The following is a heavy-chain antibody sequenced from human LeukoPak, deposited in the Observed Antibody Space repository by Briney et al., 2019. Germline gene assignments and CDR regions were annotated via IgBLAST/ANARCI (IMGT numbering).Heavy chain of an antibody. J-gene: IGHJ4*02. D-gene: IGHD3-22*01. CDR1: GFTFSSYA. Sequence: GGSLRLSCAASGFTFSSYAMSWVRQAPGKGLEWVLVISGSGGNTHHADSVKGRFTISRDNSKNTLYLQMNSLRAEDTAVYYCAKETSYYYDSSDYSDYWGQGTLVTVSS. V-gene: IGHV3-23*01. CDR3: AKETSYYYDSSDYSDY. CDR2: ISGSGGNT.